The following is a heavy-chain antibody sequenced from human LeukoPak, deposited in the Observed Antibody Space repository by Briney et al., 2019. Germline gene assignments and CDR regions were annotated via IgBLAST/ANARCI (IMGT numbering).Heavy chain of an antibody. CDR3: ARDRGYLKGLFDY. D-gene: IGHD2-15*01. V-gene: IGHV3-20*01. J-gene: IGHJ4*02. CDR1: GFKFDVYG. Sequence: PGGSLRLSCAASGFKFDVYGMAWVRQVPGKGLEWVCGINWNSGSTGYADSVKGRFTISRDNAKNSIYLQMDSLRAEDTALYHCARDRGYLKGLFDYWGQGTLVTVSS. CDR2: INWNSGST.